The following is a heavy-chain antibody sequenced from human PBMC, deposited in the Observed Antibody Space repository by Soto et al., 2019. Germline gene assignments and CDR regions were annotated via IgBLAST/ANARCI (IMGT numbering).Heavy chain of an antibody. Sequence: PGGSLRLSCAASGFTVSSNYMSWVRQAPGKGLEWVSVIYSGGSTYYADSVKGRFTISRDNSKNTLYLQMNSLRAEDTAVYYCAKSGYSSPLSFNYYYYYMDVWGKGTTVTVSS. J-gene: IGHJ6*03. CDR1: GFTVSSNY. V-gene: IGHV3-66*01. CDR3: AKSGYSSPLSFNYYYYYMDV. D-gene: IGHD6-13*01. CDR2: IYSGGST.